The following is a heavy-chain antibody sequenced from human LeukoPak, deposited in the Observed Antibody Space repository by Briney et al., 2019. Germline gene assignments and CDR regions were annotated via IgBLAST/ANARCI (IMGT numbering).Heavy chain of an antibody. CDR1: GGSISSYY. V-gene: IGHV4-59*12. Sequence: SETLSLTCTVSGGSISSYYWSWIRQPPGKGLEWIGYIYYSGSTNYNPSLKSRVTISVDTSKNQFSLKLSSVTAADTAVYYCARVNYYDSSGYYWYYYYMDVWGKGTTVTVSS. J-gene: IGHJ6*03. CDR3: ARVNYYDSSGYYWYYYYMDV. CDR2: IYYSGST. D-gene: IGHD3-22*01.